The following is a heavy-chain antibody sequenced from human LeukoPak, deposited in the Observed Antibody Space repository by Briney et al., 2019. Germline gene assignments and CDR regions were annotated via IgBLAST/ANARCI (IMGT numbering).Heavy chain of an antibody. Sequence: ASVKVSCKASGYTFTSYYMHWVRQAPGQGLERMGIINPSGGSTSYAQKFQGRVTMTRDTSTSTAYMELRSLRSDDTAVYYCARDLYYDSSGFFPDYWGQGTLVTVSS. V-gene: IGHV1-46*01. CDR1: GYTFTSYY. CDR3: ARDLYYDSSGFFPDY. J-gene: IGHJ4*02. CDR2: INPSGGST. D-gene: IGHD3-22*01.